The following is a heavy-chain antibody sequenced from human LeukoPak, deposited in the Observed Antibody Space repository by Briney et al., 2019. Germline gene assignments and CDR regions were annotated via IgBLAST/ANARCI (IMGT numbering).Heavy chain of an antibody. V-gene: IGHV3-30*03. CDR3: ARDIGSTHFDY. D-gene: IGHD6-13*01. CDR2: ISYDGSNK. CDR1: GFTFSSYG. Sequence: PGGSLRLSCAASGFTFSSYGMHWVRQAPGKGLEWVAVISYDGSNKYYADSVKGRFTISRDNSKNTLYLQMNSLRAEDTAVYYCARDIGSTHFDYWGQGTLVTVSS. J-gene: IGHJ4*02.